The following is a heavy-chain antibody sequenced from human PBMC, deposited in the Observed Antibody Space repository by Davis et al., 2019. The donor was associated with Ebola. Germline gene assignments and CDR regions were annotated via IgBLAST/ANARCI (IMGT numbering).Heavy chain of an antibody. CDR3: ARLRGYSGYALDY. J-gene: IGHJ4*02. Sequence: SETLSLTCAVYGGSFSGYYWSWIRQPPGKRLEWIGEINHSGSTNYNPSLKSRVTISVDTSKNQFSLKLSSVTAADTAVYYCARLRGYSGYALDYWGQGTLVTVSS. CDR1: GGSFSGYY. D-gene: IGHD5-12*01. CDR2: INHSGST. V-gene: IGHV4-34*01.